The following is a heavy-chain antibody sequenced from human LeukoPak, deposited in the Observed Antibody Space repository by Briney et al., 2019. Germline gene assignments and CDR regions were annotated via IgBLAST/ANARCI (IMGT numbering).Heavy chain of an antibody. CDR3: ARPSYYDFWSGYLFDY. D-gene: IGHD3-3*01. J-gene: IGHJ4*02. CDR2: INPNSGGT. Sequence: ASVKVSCKASGYTFTSYGISWVRQAPGQGLEWMGWINPNSGGTNYAQKFQGRVTMTRDTSISTPYMELSRLRSDDTAVYYCARPSYYDFWSGYLFDYWGQGTLVTVSS. CDR1: GYTFTSYG. V-gene: IGHV1-2*02.